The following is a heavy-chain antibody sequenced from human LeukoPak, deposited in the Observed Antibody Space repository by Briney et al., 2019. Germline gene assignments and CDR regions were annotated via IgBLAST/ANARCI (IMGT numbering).Heavy chain of an antibody. CDR2: ISYDGSNK. CDR1: KFTVSSNY. Sequence: PGGSLRLSCTASKFTVSSNYMSWVRQAPGKGLEWVAVISYDGSNKYYADSVKGRFTISRDNSKNTLYLQMNSLRAEDTAVYYCAKDAARIITMVRGGDAFDIWGQGTMVTVSS. CDR3: AKDAARIITMVRGGDAFDI. V-gene: IGHV3-30*18. D-gene: IGHD3-10*01. J-gene: IGHJ3*02.